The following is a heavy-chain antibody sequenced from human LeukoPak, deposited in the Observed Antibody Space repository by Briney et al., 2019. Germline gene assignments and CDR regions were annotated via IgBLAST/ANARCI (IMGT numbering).Heavy chain of an antibody. CDR2: IYSGGST. CDR3: AKRSHDYGDYVVDY. CDR1: GFTVSSNY. J-gene: IGHJ4*02. D-gene: IGHD4-17*01. V-gene: IGHV3-53*01. Sequence: PGGSLRLSCAASGFTVSSNYMSWVRQAPGKGLEWVSVIYSGGSTYYADSVKGRFTISRDNSKNTLYLQMNSLRAEDTAVYYCAKRSHDYGDYVVDYWGQGTLVTVSS.